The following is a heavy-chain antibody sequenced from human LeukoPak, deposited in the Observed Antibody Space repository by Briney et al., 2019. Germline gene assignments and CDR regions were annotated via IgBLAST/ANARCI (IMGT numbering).Heavy chain of an antibody. Sequence: ASVKVSCKASGYTFTSYGISWVRQAPGQGLEWMGWISAYNGNTNYAQKLQGRVTMTTDTSTSTAYMELRSLRSDDTAVYYCALGDSSGYPALYYYGMDVWGQGTTVTVSS. V-gene: IGHV1-18*01. CDR1: GYTFTSYG. CDR2: ISAYNGNT. J-gene: IGHJ6*02. CDR3: ALGDSSGYPALYYYGMDV. D-gene: IGHD3-22*01.